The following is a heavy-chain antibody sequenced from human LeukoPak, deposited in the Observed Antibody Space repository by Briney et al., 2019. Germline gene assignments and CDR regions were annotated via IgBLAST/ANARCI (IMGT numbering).Heavy chain of an antibody. CDR2: INSDGSSI. D-gene: IGHD3-22*01. CDR1: GFTFSSYW. J-gene: IGHJ5*02. V-gene: IGHV3-74*01. CDR3: ARGYSGYDFQYNSFEP. Sequence: GGSLRLSCAASGFTFSSYWMHWVRQAPGKGLVWVSRINSDGSSINYADSVKGRFTISRDNAKNTLYLQMNSLRADDTAVYYCARGYSGYDFQYNSFEPWGERTLVTVSS.